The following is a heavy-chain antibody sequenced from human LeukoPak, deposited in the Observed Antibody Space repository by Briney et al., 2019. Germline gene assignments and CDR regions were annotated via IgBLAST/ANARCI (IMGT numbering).Heavy chain of an antibody. CDR3: ARGEGYSSGLYRVDY. J-gene: IGHJ4*02. D-gene: IGHD6-19*01. Sequence: GGSLRLSCAASGFTVSSNYMSWVRQAPGKGLEWVSVIYSGGSTYYADSVKGRFTISRDNSKNTLYLQMNSLRAEDTAVYYCARGEGYSSGLYRVDYWGQGILVTVSS. V-gene: IGHV3-66*01. CDR2: IYSGGST. CDR1: GFTVSSNY.